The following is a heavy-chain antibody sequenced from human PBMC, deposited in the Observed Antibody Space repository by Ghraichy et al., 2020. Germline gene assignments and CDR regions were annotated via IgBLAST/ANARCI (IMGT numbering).Heavy chain of an antibody. V-gene: IGHV3-30*02. CDR2: IRYDGSNK. D-gene: IGHD3-16*02. Sequence: GESLNISCAASGFTFSSYGMHWVRQAPGKGLEWVAFIRYDGSNKYYADSVKGRFTISRDNSKNTLYLQMNSLRAEDTAVYYCAKDRMEYDYVWGSYLDYWGQGTLVTVSS. CDR1: GFTFSSYG. J-gene: IGHJ4*02. CDR3: AKDRMEYDYVWGSYLDY.